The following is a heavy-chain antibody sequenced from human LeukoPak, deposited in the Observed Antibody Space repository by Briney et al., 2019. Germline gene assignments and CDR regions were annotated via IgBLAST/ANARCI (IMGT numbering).Heavy chain of an antibody. Sequence: PSETLSLTCAVYGGSFSGYYWSWIRQPPGKELEWIGYIYYSGSTNYNPSLKSRVTISVDTSKNQFSLKLSSVTAADTAVYYCARVGSSWRYFDYWGQGTLVTVSS. D-gene: IGHD6-13*01. V-gene: IGHV4-59*01. CDR3: ARVGSSWRYFDY. CDR2: IYYSGST. CDR1: GGSFSGYY. J-gene: IGHJ4*02.